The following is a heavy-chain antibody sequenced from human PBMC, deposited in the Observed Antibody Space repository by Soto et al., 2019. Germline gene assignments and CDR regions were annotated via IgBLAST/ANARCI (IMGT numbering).Heavy chain of an antibody. D-gene: IGHD5-12*01. Sequence: GGSLRLSCEASGLTFSSHAMSWVRQSPGKGLEWVSTISSSGGSTYYADSVKGRFTISRDNSKNTLYLQMNSLRAEDTAVYYCARVISEYSGYDPFDYWGQGTPVTVSS. V-gene: IGHV3-23*01. CDR3: ARVISEYSGYDPFDY. J-gene: IGHJ4*02. CDR1: GLTFSSHA. CDR2: ISSSGGST.